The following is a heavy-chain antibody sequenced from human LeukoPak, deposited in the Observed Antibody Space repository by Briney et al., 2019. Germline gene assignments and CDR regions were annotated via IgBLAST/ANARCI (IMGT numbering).Heavy chain of an antibody. D-gene: IGHD3-3*01. CDR3: ARTSAPPKYYDFWSGTPYYYYYMDV. V-gene: IGHV1-18*01. J-gene: IGHJ6*03. CDR1: GYTFTSYG. Sequence: ASVKVSCKASGYTFTSYGISWVRQAPGQGLEWMGWISAYNGNTNYPQKLQGRVTMTTDTSTSTAYMELRSLRSDDTAVYYCARTSAPPKYYDFWSGTPYYYYYMDVWGKGTTVTVSS. CDR2: ISAYNGNT.